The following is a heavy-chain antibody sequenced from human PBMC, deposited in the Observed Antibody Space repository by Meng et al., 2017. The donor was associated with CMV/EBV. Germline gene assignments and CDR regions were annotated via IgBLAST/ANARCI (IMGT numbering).Heavy chain of an antibody. Sequence: SGPTLVKPPETLTLTCTVSGFSLSNARMGVSWIRQPPGKALEWLAHIFSNDEKSYRSSLKSRLTISKDTSKSQVVLTMTNMDPLDTATYYCARTLITHTVTTLDYWGQGTLVTVSS. CDR2: IFSNDEK. CDR3: ARTLITHTVTTLDY. D-gene: IGHD4-11*01. V-gene: IGHV2-26*01. J-gene: IGHJ4*02. CDR1: GFSLSNARMG.